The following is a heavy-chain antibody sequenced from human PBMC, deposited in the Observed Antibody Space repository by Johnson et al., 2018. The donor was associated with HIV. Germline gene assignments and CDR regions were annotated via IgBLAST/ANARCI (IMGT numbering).Heavy chain of an antibody. V-gene: IGHV3-23*04. J-gene: IGHJ3*02. CDR1: GFTFSSYA. CDR2: ISGTGGST. Sequence: MQLVESGGGVVQPGGSLRLSCAASGFTFSSYAMSWVRQAPGKGLEWVSGISGTGGSTYYAASVKGRFTISRDNSKNTLYLQMNTLRAEDTAVYYCARCIFDAFDIWGQGTMVTVSS. CDR3: ARCIFDAFDI. D-gene: IGHD3-3*02.